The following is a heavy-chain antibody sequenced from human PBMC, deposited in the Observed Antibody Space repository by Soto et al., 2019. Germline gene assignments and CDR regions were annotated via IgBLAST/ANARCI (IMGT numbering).Heavy chain of an antibody. D-gene: IGHD3-9*01. Sequence: QITLKESGPTLVKPTQTLTLTCTFSGFSLSTRGVGVGWIRQPPGKALEWLALIYWDDDKRYSPSLKSRLTITKDTSKNQVVLTMTNMDPVDTATYYCARDAYYDILTGYHFDYWGQGTLVTVSS. V-gene: IGHV2-5*02. CDR2: IYWDDDK. CDR3: ARDAYYDILTGYHFDY. CDR1: GFSLSTRGVG. J-gene: IGHJ4*02.